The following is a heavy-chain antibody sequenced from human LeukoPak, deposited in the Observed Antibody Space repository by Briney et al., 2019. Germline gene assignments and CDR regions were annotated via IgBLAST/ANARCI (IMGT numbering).Heavy chain of an antibody. CDR2: IKQDGSEK. CDR1: GFTFSGYW. CDR3: ARGRNWFDP. J-gene: IGHJ5*02. Sequence: PGGSLRLSCAASGFTFSGYWMSWVRQAPGKGLEWVANIKQDGSEKNYVDSVKGRFTISRDNAKNSLYLQMNSLRVEDTAVYYCARGRNWFDPWGQGTLVRVSS. V-gene: IGHV3-7*03.